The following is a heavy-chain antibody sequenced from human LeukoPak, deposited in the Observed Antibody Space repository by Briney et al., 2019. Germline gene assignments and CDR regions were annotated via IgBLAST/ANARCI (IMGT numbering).Heavy chain of an antibody. CDR2: ISISGGTT. D-gene: IGHD4-17*01. Sequence: GGSLRLSCTASGFAFSNHAMSWVRQAPGKGLEWVSSISISGGTTYYADSVKGRFTISRANSKSTLYLQMNSLSADDTAVYYCANEIRPNDYWGQGTLVTVSS. CDR3: ANEIRPNDY. V-gene: IGHV3-23*01. J-gene: IGHJ4*02. CDR1: GFAFSNHA.